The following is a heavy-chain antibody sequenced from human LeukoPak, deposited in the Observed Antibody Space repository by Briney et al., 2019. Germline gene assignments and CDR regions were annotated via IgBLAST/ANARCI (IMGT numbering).Heavy chain of an antibody. J-gene: IGHJ4*02. CDR2: MKQDGSAR. CDR3: AGGGGWLFDH. CDR1: GRTFNW. V-gene: IGHV3-7*01. Sequence: GGSLRLSCAASGRTFNWMSWFRQAPGKRPEWVANMKQDGSARNYVDSVKGRFTISRDNAKNSMYLQMNNLRAEDTAVYYCAGGGGWLFDHWGQGTLVTVSS. D-gene: IGHD6-19*01.